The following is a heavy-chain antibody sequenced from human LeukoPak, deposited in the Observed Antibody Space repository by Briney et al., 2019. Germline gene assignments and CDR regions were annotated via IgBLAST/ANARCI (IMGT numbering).Heavy chain of an antibody. D-gene: IGHD3-22*01. CDR3: ARRRYYYDSSGYDYQTYYFDY. CDR1: GFTFTSYW. Sequence: GGSLRLSCAASGFTFTSYWMSWVRQAPGKGLEWVANIKQDGSEKYYVDSVKGRFTISRDNAKNSLYLQMNSLRAEDTAVYYCARRRYYYDSSGYDYQTYYFDYWGQGTLVTVSS. CDR2: IKQDGSEK. V-gene: IGHV3-7*01. J-gene: IGHJ4*02.